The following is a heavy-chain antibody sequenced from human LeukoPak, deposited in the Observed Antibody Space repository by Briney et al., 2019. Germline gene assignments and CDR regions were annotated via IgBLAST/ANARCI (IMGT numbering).Heavy chain of an antibody. CDR3: ARDCSGGSCYWNYFFDY. CDR2: ISSSSSYI. CDR1: GFTFSSYS. J-gene: IGHJ4*02. Sequence: AGGSLRLSCAASGFTFSSYSMNWVRQAPGKRLEWVSSISSSSSYIYYADSVKGRFTISRDNAKKSLYLQVNSLRAEDTAVYYCARDCSGGSCYWNYFFDYWGQGTLVTVSS. V-gene: IGHV3-21*01. D-gene: IGHD2-15*01.